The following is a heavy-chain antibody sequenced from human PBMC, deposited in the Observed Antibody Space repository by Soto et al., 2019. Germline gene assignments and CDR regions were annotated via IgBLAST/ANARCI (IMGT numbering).Heavy chain of an antibody. Sequence: SVKVSCKXSGGNFNTYALTWVRQAPGQGLEWIGGIIPMFDIKNVAQRFQGRVTLNADDSMTTAYMEMTSLRSDDTAVYYCAKEAGDHWGQGTLVTVSS. V-gene: IGHV1-69*13. J-gene: IGHJ4*02. CDR1: GGNFNTYA. CDR2: IIPMFDIK. D-gene: IGHD3-10*01. CDR3: AKEAGDH.